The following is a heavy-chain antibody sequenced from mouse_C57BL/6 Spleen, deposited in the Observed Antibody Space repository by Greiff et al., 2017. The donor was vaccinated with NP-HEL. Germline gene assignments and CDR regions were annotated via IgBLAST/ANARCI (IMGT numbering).Heavy chain of an antibody. CDR3: AKTAQATGWFAY. CDR2: LHPSSGYP. J-gene: IGHJ3*01. CDR1: GYTFTSYW. V-gene: IGHV1-7*01. D-gene: IGHD3-2*02. Sequence: VQLQQSGAELAKPGASVKLSCKASGYTFTSYWMHWVKQRPGQGLEWIGYLHPSSGYPTYNQQFTDNATLTADKSSSTAYMQLSSLTYEDSAVYYCAKTAQATGWFAYWGQGTLGTVSA.